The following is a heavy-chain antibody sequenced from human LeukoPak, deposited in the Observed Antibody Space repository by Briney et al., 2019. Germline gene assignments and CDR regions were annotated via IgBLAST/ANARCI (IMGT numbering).Heavy chain of an antibody. J-gene: IGHJ4*02. CDR1: SGSISSYY. V-gene: IGHV4-59*01. CDR2: IYYSGST. D-gene: IGHD3-3*01. Sequence: SETLSLTCTVSSGSISSYYWSWIRQPPGKGLEWIGYIYYSGSTNYNPSLKSRVTISVDTSKNQFSLKLSSVTAADTAVYYCARGRSYYDFWSGYYTAMGLDYWGQGTLVTVSS. CDR3: ARGRSYYDFWSGYYTAMGLDY.